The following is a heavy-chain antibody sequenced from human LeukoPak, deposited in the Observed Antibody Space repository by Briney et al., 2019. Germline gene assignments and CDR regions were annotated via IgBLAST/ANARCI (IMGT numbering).Heavy chain of an antibody. V-gene: IGHV4-59*05. CDR1: GGSISSYY. CDR3: ARDGGCSGGSCYLIYWYFDL. D-gene: IGHD2-15*01. Sequence: PSETLSLTCTVSGGSISSYYWSWIRQPPGKGLEWIGSIYYSGSTYYNPSLKSRVTISVDTSKNQFSLKLSSVTAADTAVYYCARDGGCSGGSCYLIYWYFDLWGRGTLVTVSS. CDR2: IYYSGST. J-gene: IGHJ2*01.